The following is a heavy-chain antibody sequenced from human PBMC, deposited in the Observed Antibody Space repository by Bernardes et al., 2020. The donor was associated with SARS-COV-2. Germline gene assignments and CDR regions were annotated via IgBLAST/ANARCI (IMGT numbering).Heavy chain of an antibody. D-gene: IGHD3-16*02. CDR1: GFTFRSSS. CDR3: AREGRWNDYVWGSYRYFDH. J-gene: IGHJ4*02. V-gene: IGHV3-21*01. CDR2: ISSSSSYI. Sequence: GWSLRLSCAASGFTFRSSSLNWVRQAPGPGLEWVSSISSSSSYIYYADSVKGRFTISRDNAKNSLYLQMNSLRAEDTAVYYCAREGRWNDYVWGSYRYFDHWCQGNLVTVSS.